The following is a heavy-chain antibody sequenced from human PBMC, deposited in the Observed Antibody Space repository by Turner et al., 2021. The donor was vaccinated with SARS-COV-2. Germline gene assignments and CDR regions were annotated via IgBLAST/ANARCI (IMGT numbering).Heavy chain of an antibody. CDR3: ARQAAGQGLDY. CDR2: IYYSGTT. CDR1: GGSISSSSYF. D-gene: IGHD3-10*01. Sequence: QVQLQESGPGLVKPSETLSFTCTVSGGSISSSSYFWGWIRQPPTKELEWIGSIYYSGTTYYNPSLKSRVSLSIDPSKNQFSLNLTSVTAADTALFYCARQAAGQGLDYWGRGILVTVSS. V-gene: IGHV4-39*01. J-gene: IGHJ4*02.